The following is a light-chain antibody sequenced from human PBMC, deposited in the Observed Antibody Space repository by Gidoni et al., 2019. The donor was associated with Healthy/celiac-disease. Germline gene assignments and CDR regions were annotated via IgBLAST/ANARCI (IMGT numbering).Light chain of an antibody. V-gene: IGKV2-28*01. J-gene: IGKJ5*01. CDR1: QSLLHSNGYNY. CDR3: MQALQTPIT. CDR2: LGS. Sequence: IVMSQYSLSLPVTPGEPASISCRTSQSLLHSNGYNYLDWYLQKPGQSPQLLIYLGSNRASGVPDRFSGSGSGTDFTLKISRVEAEDVGVYYCMQALQTPITFGQGTRLEIK.